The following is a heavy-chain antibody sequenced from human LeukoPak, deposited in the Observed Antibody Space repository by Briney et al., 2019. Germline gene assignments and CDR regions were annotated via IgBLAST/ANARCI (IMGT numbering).Heavy chain of an antibody. CDR2: ISAYRNNK. D-gene: IGHD3-9*01. CDR1: GYTFTSYG. J-gene: IGHJ4*02. CDR3: AREGRSDYDILTGYYTDYSFDY. V-gene: IGHV1-18*01. Sequence: ASVRVSCKASGYTFTSYGISWVRQAPGQGLEWMGWISAYRNNKNYAQKLQGRVTMTTDTSTSTAYMELRSLRSDDTAVYYCAREGRSDYDILTGYYTDYSFDYWGQGTLVTVSP.